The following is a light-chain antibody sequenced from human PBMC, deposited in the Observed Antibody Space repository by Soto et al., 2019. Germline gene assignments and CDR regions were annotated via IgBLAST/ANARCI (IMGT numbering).Light chain of an antibody. CDR2: EVS. Sequence: QSVLTQPPSASGSPGQSVTISCTGTSSDVGAYNYVSWYQHLPGKVPKALIYEVSKRPSGVPDRFSGSKSGNTASLTVSGLQAEDEAEYYCSSYAGSNNLLFGGGTKVTVL. CDR3: SSYAGSNNLL. J-gene: IGLJ2*01. CDR1: SSDVGAYNY. V-gene: IGLV2-8*01.